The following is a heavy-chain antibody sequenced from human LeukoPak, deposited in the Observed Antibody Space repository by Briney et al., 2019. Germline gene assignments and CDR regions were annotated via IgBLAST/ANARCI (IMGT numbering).Heavy chain of an antibody. Sequence: EASVKVSCKASGGTFSSYAISWVRQAPGQGLEWMGRIIPILGIANYAQKFQGRVTITADKSTSTAYMELSSLRSEDTAVYYCARDRAIVATMGAFDIRGQGTMVTVSS. CDR1: GGTFSSYA. CDR3: ARDRAIVATMGAFDI. CDR2: IIPILGIA. D-gene: IGHD5-12*01. V-gene: IGHV1-69*04. J-gene: IGHJ3*02.